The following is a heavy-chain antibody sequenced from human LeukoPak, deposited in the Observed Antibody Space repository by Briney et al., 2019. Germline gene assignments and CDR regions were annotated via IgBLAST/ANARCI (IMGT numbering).Heavy chain of an antibody. CDR3: ARESVAAAGSSDY. D-gene: IGHD6-13*01. Sequence: TGGSLRLSCAASRFTFSSYEMSWVRQAPGKGLEWVSYISRRGSTIYYADSVKGRFTISRDNAKNSLYLQMYSLRAERTAVYYCARESVAAAGSSDYWGQGTLVSVSS. J-gene: IGHJ4*02. CDR1: RFTFSSYE. V-gene: IGHV3-48*03. CDR2: ISRRGSTI.